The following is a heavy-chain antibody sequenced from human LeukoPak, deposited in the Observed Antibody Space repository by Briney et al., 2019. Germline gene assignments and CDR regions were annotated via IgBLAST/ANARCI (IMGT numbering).Heavy chain of an antibody. Sequence: GGSLRLSCAASGFTFSSHAMSWVRQAPGKGLEWVSTVTGDGITTYYGNSVKGRFTISRDNSKNTVYLQLNSLRADDTAVYYCAKDSPLVGYTRDWSSNSFDHGGQGTLVTVSS. CDR3: AKDSPLVGYTRDWSSNSFDH. J-gene: IGHJ4*02. CDR2: VTGDGITT. D-gene: IGHD2-2*02. CDR1: GFTFSSHA. V-gene: IGHV3-23*01.